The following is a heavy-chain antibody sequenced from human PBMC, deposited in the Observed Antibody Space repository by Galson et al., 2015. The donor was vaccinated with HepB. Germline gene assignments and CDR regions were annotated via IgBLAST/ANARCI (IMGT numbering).Heavy chain of an antibody. J-gene: IGHJ3*02. CDR3: AKDRASSGPGRRAFDI. Sequence: SLRLSCAASGFTFTNYVMNWVRQAPGKGLEWVSTISGGSGDRTYYADSAKGRFTISRDNSKNTLYLQANSLRVEDTAIYYCAKDRASSGPGRRAFDIWGQGTMVIVSS. V-gene: IGHV3-23*01. D-gene: IGHD6-25*01. CDR1: GFTFTNYV. CDR2: ISGGSGDRT.